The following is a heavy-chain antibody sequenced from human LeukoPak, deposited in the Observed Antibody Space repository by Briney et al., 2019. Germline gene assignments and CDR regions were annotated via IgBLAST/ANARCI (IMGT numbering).Heavy chain of an antibody. V-gene: IGHV3-7*01. D-gene: IGHD3-16*02. Sequence: GGSLRLSCAASGFTFSSYWMSCVRQAPGKGLEWVANIKQDGSEKYYVDSVKGRFTISRDNDKNSLFLQMTSLRDEDTAVYYCARVGGRYSPLGYWGQGTLVTVSS. J-gene: IGHJ4*02. CDR2: IKQDGSEK. CDR3: ARVGGRYSPLGY. CDR1: GFTFSSYW.